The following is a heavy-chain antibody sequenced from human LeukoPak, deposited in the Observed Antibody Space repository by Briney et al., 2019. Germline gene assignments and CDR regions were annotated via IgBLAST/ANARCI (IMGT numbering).Heavy chain of an antibody. CDR1: GFTVSSNY. CDR2: IYSGGST. CDR3: ASTNYYDSSGCSPAFDI. Sequence: GGSLRLSCAASGFTVSSNYMSWVRQAPGKGLEWVSVIYSGGSTYYADSVKGRFTISRDNSKNTLYLQMNSLRAEDTAVYYCASTNYYDSSGCSPAFDIWGQGTMVTVSS. V-gene: IGHV3-53*01. J-gene: IGHJ3*02. D-gene: IGHD3-22*01.